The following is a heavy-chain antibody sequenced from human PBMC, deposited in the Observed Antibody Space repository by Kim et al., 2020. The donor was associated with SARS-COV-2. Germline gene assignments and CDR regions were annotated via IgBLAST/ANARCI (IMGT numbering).Heavy chain of an antibody. J-gene: IGHJ4*02. V-gene: IGHV1-69*04. D-gene: IGHD1-26*01. CDR1: GGTFSSYA. CDR2: IIPILGIA. Sequence: SVKVSCKASGGTFSSYAISWVRQAPGQGLEWMGRIIPILGIANYAQKFQGRVTITADKSTSTAYMELSSLRSEDTAVYYCARDQGRGATVSPFDYWGQGTLVTVSS. CDR3: ARDQGRGATVSPFDY.